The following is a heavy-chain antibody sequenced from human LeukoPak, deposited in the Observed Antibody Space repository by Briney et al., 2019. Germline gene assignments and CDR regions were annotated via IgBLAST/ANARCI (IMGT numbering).Heavy chain of an antibody. D-gene: IGHD1-1*01. CDR3: ARDPLGTRPGFDY. CDR1: GFTFRNYV. Sequence: PGGSLGLSCAASGFTFRNYVIHWVRQAPGKGLEWVAVISYDGSNKYYADSVKGRFTISRDNSKNTLYLQMNSLRAEDTAVYYCARDPLGTRPGFDYWGQGTLVTVSS. J-gene: IGHJ4*02. CDR2: ISYDGSNK. V-gene: IGHV3-30*04.